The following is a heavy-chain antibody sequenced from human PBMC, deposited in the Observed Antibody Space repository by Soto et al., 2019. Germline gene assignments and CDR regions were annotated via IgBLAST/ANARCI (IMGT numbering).Heavy chain of an antibody. Sequence: QVQLVQSGAEVKKPGASVKVSCKASGYTFTSYSFSWVRQAPGQGLEWMGWISAYNGNTNYAQKLQGRXTXTXXTSTSTAYMELRSLRSDDTAVYYCARDLGAGLVDYWGQGTLVTVSS. CDR3: ARDLGAGLVDY. CDR2: ISAYNGNT. CDR1: GYTFTSYS. D-gene: IGHD6-19*01. V-gene: IGHV1-18*01. J-gene: IGHJ4*02.